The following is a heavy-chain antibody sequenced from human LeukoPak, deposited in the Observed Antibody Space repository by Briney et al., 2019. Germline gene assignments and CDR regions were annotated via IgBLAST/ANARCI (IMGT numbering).Heavy chain of an antibody. CDR1: GFTLITYW. J-gene: IGHJ4*02. V-gene: IGHV3-23*01. CDR2: ISSGGDNT. D-gene: IGHD2-2*01. CDR3: AKSHRGHCSTTTCDDEGDY. Sequence: GSLRLSCAASGFTLITYWMTWVRQAPGKGLEWVSSISSGGDNTYYADSVRGRFTISRDNSKNTLYLQLNSLRAEDTAVYYCAKSHRGHCSTTTCDDEGDYWGQGTLVTVSS.